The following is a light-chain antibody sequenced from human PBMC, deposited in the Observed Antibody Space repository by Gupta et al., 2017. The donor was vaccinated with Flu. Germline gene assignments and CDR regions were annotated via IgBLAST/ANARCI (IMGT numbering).Light chain of an antibody. CDR3: KQGEHWPRA. Sequence: DVVMTQSPLSLPVTLGQPASISCTSSQNLVYSDGNTYLNWFQQRPGQSPRRLIHQVSYRDSGVPDRFSGSGSGTDFTLKISRVEAEDVGIYFCKQGEHWPRAFGQGTKVEIK. V-gene: IGKV2-30*01. CDR1: QNLVYSDGNTY. J-gene: IGKJ1*01. CDR2: QVS.